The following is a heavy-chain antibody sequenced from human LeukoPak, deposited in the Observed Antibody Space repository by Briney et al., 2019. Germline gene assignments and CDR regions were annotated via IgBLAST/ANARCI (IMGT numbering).Heavy chain of an antibody. V-gene: IGHV4-59*04. CDR3: ARKNSSSWFDY. Sequence: SETLSLTCTVSGGSISSYYWSWIRQPPGKGLEWIGSIYHDGSTYYNPSLKSRVTISVDTSKNQFSLKVRSMTAADTAVYSCARKNSSSWFDYWGQGILVTVSS. CDR1: GGSISSYY. J-gene: IGHJ4*02. CDR2: IYHDGST. D-gene: IGHD6-13*01.